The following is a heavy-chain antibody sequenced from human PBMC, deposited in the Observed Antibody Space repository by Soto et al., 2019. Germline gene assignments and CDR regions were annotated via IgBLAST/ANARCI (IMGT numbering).Heavy chain of an antibody. J-gene: IGHJ4*02. CDR1: GGTFSSYT. D-gene: IGHD3-16*01. Sequence: QVQLVQSGAEVKKPGSSVKVSCKASGGTFSSYTISWVRQAPGQGLEWMGRIIPILGIANYAQKFQGRVTITADKSTSKAYMELRSMGSEDTAVYYCARGGGSVDYWGQGTLVTV. V-gene: IGHV1-69*02. CDR3: ARGGGSVDY. CDR2: IIPILGIA.